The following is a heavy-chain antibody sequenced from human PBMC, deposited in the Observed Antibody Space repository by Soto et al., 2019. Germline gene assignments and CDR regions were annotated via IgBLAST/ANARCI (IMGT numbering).Heavy chain of an antibody. Sequence: GESLKISCKGSGYSFTSYWIAWVRQMPGKGLEWMGIIFPGDSDTTYSPSFHGQVTISADKSISTAYLQWSSLKASDTAMYYCAGGGVRGVITRTRDYYGMDVWGQGTTVTVSS. CDR3: AGGGVRGVITRTRDYYGMDV. V-gene: IGHV5-51*01. CDR1: GYSFTSYW. J-gene: IGHJ6*02. D-gene: IGHD3-10*01. CDR2: IFPGDSDT.